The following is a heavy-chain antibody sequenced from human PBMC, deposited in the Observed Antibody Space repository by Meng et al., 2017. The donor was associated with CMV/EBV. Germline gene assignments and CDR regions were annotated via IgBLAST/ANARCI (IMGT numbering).Heavy chain of an antibody. Sequence: GESLKISCAASGFTFSSYEMNWVRQAPGKGLEWVSYISSSGSTIYYADSVKGRFTISRDNAKNSLYLQMNSLRAEDTAVYYCAGLYGLYTAAHKRVHDYWGQGTLVTVSS. D-gene: IGHD2-8*01. CDR2: ISSSGSTI. J-gene: IGHJ4*02. CDR1: GFTFSSYE. V-gene: IGHV3-48*03. CDR3: AGLYGLYTAAHKRVHDY.